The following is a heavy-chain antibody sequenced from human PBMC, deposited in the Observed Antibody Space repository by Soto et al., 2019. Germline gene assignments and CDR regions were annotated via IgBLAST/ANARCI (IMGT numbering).Heavy chain of an antibody. CDR3: ASTRDGYNYVAPFDY. V-gene: IGHV4-59*02. CDR2: IYYSGST. D-gene: IGHD5-12*01. J-gene: IGHJ4*02. CDR1: GVSVRGYY. Sequence: SETLSLTCNVSGVSVRGYYWSWIRQPPGKGLEWIGYIYYSGSTYYNPSLKSRVTISVDTSKNQFSLKLSSVTAADTAVYYCASTRDGYNYVAPFDYWGQGTLVTVSS.